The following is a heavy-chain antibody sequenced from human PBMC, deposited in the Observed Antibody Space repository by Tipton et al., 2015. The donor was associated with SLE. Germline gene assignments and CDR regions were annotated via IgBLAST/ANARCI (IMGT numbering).Heavy chain of an antibody. CDR2: INHSGST. CDR1: GGSFSGYY. D-gene: IGHD2-15*01. CDR3: ASSLGSSYWFDY. V-gene: IGHV4-34*01. Sequence: LRLSCAAYGGSFSGYYWSWIRQPPGKGLEWIGEINHSGSTNYNPSLKSRVTISVDTSKNQFSLKLSSVTAADTAVYYCASSLGSSYWFDYWGQGTLVTVSS. J-gene: IGHJ4*02.